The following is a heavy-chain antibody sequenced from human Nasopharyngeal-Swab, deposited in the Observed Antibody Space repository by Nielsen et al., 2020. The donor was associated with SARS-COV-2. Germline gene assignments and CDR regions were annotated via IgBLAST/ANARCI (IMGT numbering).Heavy chain of an antibody. CDR2: SNPSGGST. CDR3: ARDAAAGTTRGAFDI. CDR1: GYTFTSYY. D-gene: IGHD1-1*01. V-gene: IGHV1-46*01. J-gene: IGHJ3*02. Sequence: ASVKVSCKASGYTFTSYYMHWVRQAPGQGLEWMGISNPSGGSTSYAQKFQGRVTMTRDTSTSTVYMELRSEDTAVYYCARDAAAGTTRGAFDIWGQGTMVTVSS.